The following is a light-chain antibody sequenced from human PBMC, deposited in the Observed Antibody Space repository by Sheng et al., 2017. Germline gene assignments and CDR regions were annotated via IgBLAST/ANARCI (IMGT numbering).Light chain of an antibody. Sequence: DIQMTQSPSSLSASVGDRVTITCRASQSISPYLNWYQQSPGKAPKLLIFVASNLQSGVPSRFSGSASGTEFTLTISSLQPDDFATYYCQQYNSYSPFGQGTKVEIK. CDR1: QSISPY. V-gene: IGKV1-5*01. CDR3: QQYNSYSP. J-gene: IGKJ1*01. CDR2: VAS.